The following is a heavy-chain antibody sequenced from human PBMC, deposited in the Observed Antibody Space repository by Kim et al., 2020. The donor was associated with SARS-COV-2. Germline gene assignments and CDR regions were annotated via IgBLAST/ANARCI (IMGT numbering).Heavy chain of an antibody. CDR3: AREPVRGYYYDSSGYSPNWFDP. J-gene: IGHJ5*02. CDR2: IIPIFGTA. Sequence: SVKVSCKASGGTFSSYAISWVRQAPGQGLEWMGGIIPIFGTANYAQKFQGRVTITADESTSTAYMELSSLRSEDTAVYYCAREPVRGYYYDSSGYSPNWFDPWGQGTLVTVSS. CDR1: GGTFSSYA. V-gene: IGHV1-69*13. D-gene: IGHD3-22*01.